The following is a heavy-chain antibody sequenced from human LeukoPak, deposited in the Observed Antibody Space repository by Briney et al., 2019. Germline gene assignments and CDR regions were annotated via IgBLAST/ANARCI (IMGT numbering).Heavy chain of an antibody. J-gene: IGHJ6*03. CDR3: ARVATSGYYYYYMDV. Sequence: SGGSLRLSCAASGFTFSSCSMNWVRQAPGKGLEWVSYISSSSNTIYYADSVKGRFTISRDNAKNSLYLQVGSLRAEDTAVYYCARVATSGYYYYYMDVWGKGTTVTVSS. V-gene: IGHV3-48*04. CDR2: ISSSSNTI. D-gene: IGHD5-12*01. CDR1: GFTFSSCS.